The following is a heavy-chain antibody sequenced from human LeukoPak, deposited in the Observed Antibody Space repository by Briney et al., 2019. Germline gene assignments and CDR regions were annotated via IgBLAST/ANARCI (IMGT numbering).Heavy chain of an antibody. CDR2: IYPGDSDT. Sequence: GESLKISCKGSGYSFTSYWIGWVRQMPGKGLEWMGIIYPGDSDTRYSPSFQGQVTISADKSISTAYLQWSSLKASDTATYYCARHKSDTAMTYYFDYWGQGTLVTVSS. CDR3: ARHKSDTAMTYYFDY. CDR1: GYSFTSYW. V-gene: IGHV5-51*01. J-gene: IGHJ4*02. D-gene: IGHD5-18*01.